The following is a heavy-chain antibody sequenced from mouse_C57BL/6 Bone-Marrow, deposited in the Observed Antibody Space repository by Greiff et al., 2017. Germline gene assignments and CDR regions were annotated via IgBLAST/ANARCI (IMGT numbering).Heavy chain of an antibody. V-gene: IGHV2-2*01. CDR3: ARKSPYEYFDY. CDR1: GFSLTSYG. D-gene: IGHD2-3*01. J-gene: IGHJ2*01. Sequence: QVQLKESGPGLVQPSQSLSITCTVSGFSLTSYGVHWVRQSPGKGLEWLGVIWSGGSTDYNAAFISRLSISKDNSKSQVFFKMNSLQADDTAIYYCARKSPYEYFDYWGQGTTLTVSS. CDR2: IWSGGST.